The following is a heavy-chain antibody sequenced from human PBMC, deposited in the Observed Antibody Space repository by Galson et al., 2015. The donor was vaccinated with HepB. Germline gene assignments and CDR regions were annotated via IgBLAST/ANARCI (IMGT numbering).Heavy chain of an antibody. CDR1: GFSLTASGGG. CDR3: ANREYSSSRKEIFDS. V-gene: IGHV2-5*02. J-gene: IGHJ4*02. D-gene: IGHD6-6*01. CDR2: IYLDEGK. Sequence: PALVKPTQTLTLTCTVSGFSLTASGGGVGWVRQPPGKALEWLALIYLDEGKGYSPSLRSRPHSTRDTSQAQVGLTRTNMDPVDTATYDCANREYSSSRKEIFDSWGQGTLVIVSS.